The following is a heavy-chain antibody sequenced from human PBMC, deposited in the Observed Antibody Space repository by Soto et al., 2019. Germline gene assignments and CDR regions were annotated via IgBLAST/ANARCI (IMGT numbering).Heavy chain of an antibody. CDR1: GGTFSSYA. CDR3: ARSLEMVKPYYYGMDV. D-gene: IGHD2-21*01. V-gene: IGHV1-69*12. Sequence: QVQLVQSGAEVKKPGSSVKVSCKASGGTFSSYAISWVQQAPGQGLEWMGGIIPIFGTANYAQKFQGRVTITADESTSTAYMELSSLRSEDTAVYYCARSLEMVKPYYYGMDVWGQGTTVTVSS. CDR2: IIPIFGTA. J-gene: IGHJ6*02.